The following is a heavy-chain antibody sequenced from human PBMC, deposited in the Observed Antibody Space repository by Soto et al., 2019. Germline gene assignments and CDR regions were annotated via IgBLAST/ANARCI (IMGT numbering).Heavy chain of an antibody. J-gene: IGHJ4*02. CDR1: GVSIRPGGYY. Sequence: SETLSLTCTVSGVSIRPGGYYWVWIRQHTVKGLEWLGYLYPSGTTYYNPSLKSRTIISVDTSKNQFSLELSSVTAADTAVYYCARVSTGATYYFDSWGQGALVTVS. CDR2: LYPSGTT. D-gene: IGHD7-27*01. V-gene: IGHV4-31*03. CDR3: ARVSTGATYYFDS.